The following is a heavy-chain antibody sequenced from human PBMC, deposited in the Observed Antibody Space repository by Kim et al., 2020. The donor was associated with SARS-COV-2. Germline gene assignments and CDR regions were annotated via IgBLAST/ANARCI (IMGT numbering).Heavy chain of an antibody. J-gene: IGHJ6*02. Sequence: GGSLRLSCAASGFTFSSYSMNWVRQAPGKGLEWVSSISSSSSYIYYADSVKGRFTISRDNAKNSLYLQMNSLRAEDTAVYYCARDKGLGYYGSESPFPLDVWGQGTTVTVSS. D-gene: IGHD3-10*01. CDR1: GFTFSSYS. CDR3: ARDKGLGYYGSESPFPLDV. V-gene: IGHV3-21*01. CDR2: ISSSSSYI.